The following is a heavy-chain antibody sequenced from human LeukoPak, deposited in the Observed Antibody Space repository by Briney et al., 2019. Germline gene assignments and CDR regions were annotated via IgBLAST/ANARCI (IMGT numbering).Heavy chain of an antibody. Sequence: SVKVSCKASGGTFRDYSISWVRQAPGQGLEWMGRIIPILNVPNYAQKFEGRVTITADKSTSTAYMELSSLKSEDTAVYFCARDRPRARYFDYWGQGTLATVSS. D-gene: IGHD2-15*01. CDR1: GGTFRDYS. V-gene: IGHV1-69*04. CDR3: ARDRPRARYFDY. CDR2: IIPILNVP. J-gene: IGHJ4*02.